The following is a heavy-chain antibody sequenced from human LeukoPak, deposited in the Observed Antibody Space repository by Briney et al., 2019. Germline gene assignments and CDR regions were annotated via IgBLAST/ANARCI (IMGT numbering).Heavy chain of an antibody. CDR3: ASGIVVVEAADSGDAFDI. Sequence: GGSLRLSCAASGFTFSSYAMHWVRQAPGKGLEWVAVISYDGSNKYYADSVKGRFTISRDNSKNTLYLQMNSLRAEDTAVYYCASGIVVVEAADSGDAFDIWGQGTMDTVSS. J-gene: IGHJ3*02. CDR2: ISYDGSNK. V-gene: IGHV3-30*04. CDR1: GFTFSSYA. D-gene: IGHD2-15*01.